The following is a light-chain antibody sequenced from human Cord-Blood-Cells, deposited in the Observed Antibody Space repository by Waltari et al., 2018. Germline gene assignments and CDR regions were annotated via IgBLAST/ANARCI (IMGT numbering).Light chain of an antibody. J-gene: IGLJ1*01. CDR1: NSDLGGYNS. Sequence: SALSAPRSVSGSPGKSVPISCTGTNSDLGGYNSAYWCQQHPGKALKLIIYDVSKRPSGVPDRFSGSKSGNAASLTISGLQAEDEADYYCCSYAGSYTHLFGTGTKVTVL. CDR2: DVS. V-gene: IGLV2-11*01. CDR3: CSYAGSYTHL.